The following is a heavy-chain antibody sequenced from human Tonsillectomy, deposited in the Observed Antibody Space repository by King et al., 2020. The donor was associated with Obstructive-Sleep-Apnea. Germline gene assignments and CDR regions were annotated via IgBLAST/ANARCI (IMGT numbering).Heavy chain of an antibody. Sequence: VQLVESGGGLVQPGGSLRLACAASGFTFSSYAMSWVRQAPGKGLEWVSTISGSGGSTYYAESVKGRFTISRDNSKNTLYLQMNSLRAEDPAINYCAKHRSDYSNVAKLSAINYWGQGTLVTVSS. V-gene: IGHV3-23*04. D-gene: IGHD4-11*01. CDR3: AKHRSDYSNVAKLSAINY. CDR2: ISGSGGST. J-gene: IGHJ4*02. CDR1: GFTFSSYA.